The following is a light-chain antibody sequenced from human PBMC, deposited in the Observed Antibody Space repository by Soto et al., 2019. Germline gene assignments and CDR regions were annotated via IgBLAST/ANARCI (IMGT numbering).Light chain of an antibody. V-gene: IGKV1-8*01. J-gene: IGKJ1*01. Sequence: IQMTQSPSSLSASVGDRVTITCRASQGISSYLAWYQQKPGKAPKLLIYAASTLQSGVPSRFSGSGSGTDFTLTISCLQSEDFATYYCQQYYSYPRTFGQGTKVDIK. CDR1: QGISSY. CDR3: QQYYSYPRT. CDR2: AAS.